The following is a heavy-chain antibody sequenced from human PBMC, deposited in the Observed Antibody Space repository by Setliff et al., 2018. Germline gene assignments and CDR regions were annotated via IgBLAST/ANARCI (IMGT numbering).Heavy chain of an antibody. D-gene: IGHD5-18*01. CDR1: GYTFTSYD. Sequence: ASLKVSCKASGYTFTSYDINWVRQATGQGLEWMGWMNPNSGNTGYAQKFQGRVTMTRNTSISTAYVELSSLRSEDTAVYYCARRVGSVGIQLPDYWGQGTLVTVSS. J-gene: IGHJ4*02. V-gene: IGHV1-8*02. CDR3: ARRVGSVGIQLPDY. CDR2: MNPNSGNT.